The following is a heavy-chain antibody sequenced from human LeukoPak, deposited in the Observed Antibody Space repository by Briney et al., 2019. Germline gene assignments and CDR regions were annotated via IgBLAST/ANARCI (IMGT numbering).Heavy chain of an antibody. CDR3: ARELSGYDLGY. CDR2: IYSGGST. Sequence: GGSLRLSCAASGFTFSSYGMSWVRQAPGKGLEWVSVIYSGGSTYYADSVKGRFTISRDNSKNTLYLQMNSLRAEDTAVYYCARELSGYDLGYWGQGTLVTVSS. CDR1: GFTFSSYG. J-gene: IGHJ4*02. V-gene: IGHV3-53*01. D-gene: IGHD5-12*01.